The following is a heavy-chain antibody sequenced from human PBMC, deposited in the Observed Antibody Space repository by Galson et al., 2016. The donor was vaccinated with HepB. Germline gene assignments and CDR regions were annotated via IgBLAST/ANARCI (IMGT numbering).Heavy chain of an antibody. CDR1: GFTVSRNY. CDR2: IYSGITT. V-gene: IGHV3-53*01. J-gene: IGHJ4*02. D-gene: IGHD3-16*01. CDR3: ARDRGQDYIWGTLDC. Sequence: SLRLSCAASGFTVSRNYMNWVRQSPGKGLEWVAAIYSGITTYYGDSVKGRLTISRDNSKNTLYLQMNSLRVEDTAIYYCARDRGQDYIWGTLDCWGQGTQVTVSS.